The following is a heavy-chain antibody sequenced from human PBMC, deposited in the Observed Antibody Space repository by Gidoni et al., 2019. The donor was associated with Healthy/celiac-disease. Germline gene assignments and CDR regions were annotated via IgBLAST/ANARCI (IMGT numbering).Heavy chain of an antibody. Sequence: EVQLVESGGGLVQPGGSLRLSCAASGFTFSSYSMNWVRQAPGKGLGCVSFISSSSSTIYYADSVKGRFTISRDNAKNSLYLQMNSLRDEDTAVYYCARENNGYNFGIFAFDIWGQGTMVTVSS. CDR2: ISSSSSTI. CDR1: GFTFSSYS. V-gene: IGHV3-48*02. D-gene: IGHD5-12*01. J-gene: IGHJ3*02. CDR3: ARENNGYNFGIFAFDI.